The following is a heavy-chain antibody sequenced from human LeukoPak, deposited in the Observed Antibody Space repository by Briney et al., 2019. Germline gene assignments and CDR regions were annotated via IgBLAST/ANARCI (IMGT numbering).Heavy chain of an antibody. V-gene: IGHV4-39*01. CDR1: GGSISSSSHY. Sequence: SETLSLTCTVSGGSISSSSHYWAWIRQPPGKGLEWLATISESGTTYYNPSLKSRVTISVDTSKNQFSLKLGSVTAADTAVFYCARYSGSYFDYWGQGTLVAVSS. J-gene: IGHJ4*02. CDR2: ISESGTT. D-gene: IGHD3-10*01. CDR3: ARYSGSYFDY.